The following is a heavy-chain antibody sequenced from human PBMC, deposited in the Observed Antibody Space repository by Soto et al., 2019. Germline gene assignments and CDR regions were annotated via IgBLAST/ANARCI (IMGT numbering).Heavy chain of an antibody. CDR2: ISAYNGNT. Sequence: ASVKVSCKASGYTFTSYGISWVRQAPGQGLEWMGWISAYNGNTNYAQKLQGRVTMTTDTSTSTAYMELRSLRSDDTAVYYCARVRSGYYNYYFDYWGQGTLVTVHS. J-gene: IGHJ4*02. V-gene: IGHV1-18*01. CDR1: GYTFTSYG. CDR3: ARVRSGYYNYYFDY. D-gene: IGHD3-22*01.